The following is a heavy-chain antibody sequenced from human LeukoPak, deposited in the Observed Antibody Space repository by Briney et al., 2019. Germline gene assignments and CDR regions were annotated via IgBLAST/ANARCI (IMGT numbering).Heavy chain of an antibody. D-gene: IGHD2-2*01. CDR1: GFTFSSYG. CDR3: AKDGDIVVVPAASGIDY. V-gene: IGHV3-30*18. CDR2: ISYDGSNK. Sequence: GGSLRLSCAASGFTFSSYGMHWVRQAPGKGLEWMAVISYDGSNKYYADSVKGRFTISRDNSKNTLYLQMNSLRAEDTAVYYCAKDGDIVVVPAASGIDYWGQGTLVTVSS. J-gene: IGHJ4*02.